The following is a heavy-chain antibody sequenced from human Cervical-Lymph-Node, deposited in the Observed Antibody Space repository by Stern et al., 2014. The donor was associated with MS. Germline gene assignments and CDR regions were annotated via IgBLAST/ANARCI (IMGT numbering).Heavy chain of an antibody. V-gene: IGHV4-4*02. CDR3: ARDPDNRGCFDP. Sequence: QVQLQESGPGLVKPSGTLSLTCAASSASFTGGPGGIWVPHSPWKGRGGIGEIYHTGRTNYNPSLKSRVTISVDKSKNQFSLKLNSVTEADTAVYYCARDPDNRGCFDPWGQGTLVIVSS. D-gene: IGHD1-14*01. CDR1: SASFTGGPG. CDR2: IYHTGRT. J-gene: IGHJ5*02.